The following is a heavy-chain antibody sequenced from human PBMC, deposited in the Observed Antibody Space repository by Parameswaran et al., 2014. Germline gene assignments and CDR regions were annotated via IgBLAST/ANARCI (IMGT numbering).Heavy chain of an antibody. J-gene: IGHJ3*02. Sequence: RWIRQPPGKALEWLALIDWDDDKYYSTSLKTRLTISKDTSKNQVVLTMTNMDPVDTATYYCARGYSERGTSWYRDAFDIWGQGTMVTVSS. CDR3: ARGYSERGTSWYRDAFDI. V-gene: IGHV2-70*01. D-gene: IGHD2-2*01. CDR2: IDWDDDK.